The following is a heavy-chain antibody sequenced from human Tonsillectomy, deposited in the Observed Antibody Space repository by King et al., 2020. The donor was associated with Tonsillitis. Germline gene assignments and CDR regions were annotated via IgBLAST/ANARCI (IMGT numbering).Heavy chain of an antibody. V-gene: IGHV3-11*05. Sequence: VQLVESGGGLVKPGGSLRLSCAASGFTFSDYYMSWIRQAPGKGLEWVSYISSSSSYTNYADSVKGRFTISRDNAKNSLYLQMNSLRAEDTAVYYCARFVSSGYYYLFAYWGQGTLVTVSS. D-gene: IGHD3-22*01. CDR3: ARFVSSGYYYLFAY. CDR2: ISSSSSYT. CDR1: GFTFSDYY. J-gene: IGHJ4*02.